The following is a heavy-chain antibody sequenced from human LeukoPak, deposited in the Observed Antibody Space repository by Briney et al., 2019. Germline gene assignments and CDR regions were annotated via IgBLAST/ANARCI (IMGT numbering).Heavy chain of an antibody. CDR3: ARHYRQAAALDY. V-gene: IGHV3-74*01. CDR1: GFTFSSYW. Sequence: GGSLRLSCAASGFTFSSYWMHWVRQAPGKGLVWVSRINSDGSSTSYADSVKGRFTISRDNAKNTPYLQMNSLRAEDTAVYYCARHYRQAAALDYWGQGTLVTVSS. D-gene: IGHD6-13*01. CDR2: INSDGSST. J-gene: IGHJ4*02.